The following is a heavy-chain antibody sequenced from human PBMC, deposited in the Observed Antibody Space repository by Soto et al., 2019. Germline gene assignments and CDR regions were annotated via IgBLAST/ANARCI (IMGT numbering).Heavy chain of an antibody. D-gene: IGHD2-8*01. Sequence: SVKVSYTASGDVFISYGINWVRQAPGQGLEWMGGIIPISGTTNYAQKFQGRVAITADESTDTVYMELSRLRSEDTAVYFCARVRCFNGLCHTADYGMDVWGQGTTVTVSS. CDR3: ARVRCFNGLCHTADYGMDV. CDR1: GDVFISYG. J-gene: IGHJ6*02. CDR2: IIPISGTT. V-gene: IGHV1-69*01.